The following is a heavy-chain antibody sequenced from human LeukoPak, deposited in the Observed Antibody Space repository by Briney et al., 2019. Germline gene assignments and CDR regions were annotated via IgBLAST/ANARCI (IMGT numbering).Heavy chain of an antibody. CDR1: GFTFSNYG. V-gene: IGHV3-30*18. D-gene: IGHD2-2*02. J-gene: IGHJ4*02. CDR2: ISPDGTDK. Sequence: PGRSLRLTCAASGFTFSNYGMHGVRQAPGKGLEWAAVISPDGTDKYYSDPVKGRFTISRDNSKNTLFLQMNSLRGEDTAVYYCAKGVFGPRNTSFADYWGQGTLVTVSS. CDR3: AKGVFGPRNTSFADY.